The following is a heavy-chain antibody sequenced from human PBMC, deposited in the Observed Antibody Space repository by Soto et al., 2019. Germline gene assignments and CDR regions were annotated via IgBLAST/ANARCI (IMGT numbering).Heavy chain of an antibody. CDR2: IYYSGST. V-gene: IGHV4-31*03. Sequence: SSETLSLTCTVSGASISSGDYYWSWIRQHPGKGLEWIGYIYYSGSTYYNPSLKSRLTISIDTSKNQFSLKLSSVTAADTAVYYCAREGYGYYVDYYYGMYVWGQGTTVTVSS. J-gene: IGHJ6*02. CDR1: GASISSGDYY. CDR3: AREGYGYYVDYYYGMYV. D-gene: IGHD4-17*01.